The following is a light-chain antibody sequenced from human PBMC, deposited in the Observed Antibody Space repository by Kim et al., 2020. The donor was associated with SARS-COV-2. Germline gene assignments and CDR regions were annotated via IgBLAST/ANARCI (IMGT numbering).Light chain of an antibody. CDR3: QVWDSGSDHWV. CDR2: YNS. V-gene: IGLV3-21*04. Sequence: PVKAARITCGGNNIGSQRGHWYQQKPGKAPVLVIYYNSDRPSGIPERFSGSNSGNTATLTISRVEAGDEADYYCQVWDSGSDHWVFGGGTQLTVL. CDR1: NIGSQR. J-gene: IGLJ3*02.